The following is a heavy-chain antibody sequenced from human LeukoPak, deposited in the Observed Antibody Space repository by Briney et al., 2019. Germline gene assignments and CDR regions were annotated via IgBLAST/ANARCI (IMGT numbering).Heavy chain of an antibody. D-gene: IGHD5-12*01. Sequence: VASVKVSCKVSGYTLTELSMHWVRQAPGKGLEWMGGFDPEDGETICAQKFQGRVTMTEDTSTDTAYMELSSLRSEDTAVYYCAIVPYSGYDFISDYWGQGTLVTVSS. J-gene: IGHJ4*02. V-gene: IGHV1-24*01. CDR1: GYTLTELS. CDR2: FDPEDGET. CDR3: AIVPYSGYDFISDY.